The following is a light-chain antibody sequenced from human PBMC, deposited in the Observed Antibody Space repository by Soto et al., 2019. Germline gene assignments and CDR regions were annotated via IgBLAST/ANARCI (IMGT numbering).Light chain of an antibody. CDR3: QSYDSSLSAWV. CDR2: LNN. Sequence: QSVLTQPPSVSEAPGQRVTISCTGSSSNIGAGYDVHWYQQIPGTAPKLLIYLNNNRPSGVPDRLSGSKSGTSASLAITGLQAEDEADYYCQSYDSSLSAWVFGGGTKLTVL. J-gene: IGLJ3*02. V-gene: IGLV1-40*01. CDR1: SSNIGAGYD.